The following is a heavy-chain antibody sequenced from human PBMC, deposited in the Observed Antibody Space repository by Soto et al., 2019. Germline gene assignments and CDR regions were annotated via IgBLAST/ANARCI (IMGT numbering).Heavy chain of an antibody. CDR3: ATSYCGNECQPNRAFYYFGWDV. V-gene: IGHV1-69*01. J-gene: IGHJ6*02. Sequence: QVQLVQSGAEVGKPGSSVKVSCRASGGTFSDFTVTWVRQAPGQGLEWMGGIIPILEATKYAQTFQDRVTFTADESTSTVFMELSSLRSEDTAVYFCATSYCGNECQPNRAFYYFGWDVWGQGTTVTVSS. D-gene: IGHD2-21*01. CDR2: IIPILEAT. CDR1: GGTFSDFT.